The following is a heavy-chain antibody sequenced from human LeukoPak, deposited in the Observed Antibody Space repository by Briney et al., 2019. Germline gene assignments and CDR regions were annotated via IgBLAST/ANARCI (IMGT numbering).Heavy chain of an antibody. Sequence: KPSETLSLTCTVSGGSISSYYWSWIRQPAGKGLEWIGRIYTSGSTNYNPSLKSRVNMSVDTSKNQFSLKLSSVTAADTAVYYCARETVVAAIVTYYYYYYMDVWGKGTTVTVSS. CDR3: ARETVVAAIVTYYYYYYMDV. D-gene: IGHD2-15*01. CDR1: GGSISSYY. J-gene: IGHJ6*03. CDR2: IYTSGST. V-gene: IGHV4-4*07.